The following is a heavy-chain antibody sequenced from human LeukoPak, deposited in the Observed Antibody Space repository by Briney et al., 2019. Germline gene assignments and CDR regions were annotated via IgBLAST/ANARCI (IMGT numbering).Heavy chain of an antibody. Sequence: PSETLSLTCTVSGGSISSNSYYWGWIRQPPGKGLEWIGSIYYSGSTYYNPSLKSRVTISVDTSKNQFSLKLSSVTAADTAVYYCARAPRSSKWPAAGVYFDYWGQGTLVTVSS. CDR1: GGSISSNSYY. D-gene: IGHD2-2*01. J-gene: IGHJ4*02. CDR3: ARAPRSSKWPAAGVYFDY. V-gene: IGHV4-39*01. CDR2: IYYSGST.